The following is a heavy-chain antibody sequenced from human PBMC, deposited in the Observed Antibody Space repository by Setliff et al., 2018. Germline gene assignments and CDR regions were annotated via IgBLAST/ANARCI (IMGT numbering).Heavy chain of an antibody. CDR2: IISNSLTI. V-gene: IGHV3-48*01. CDR1: GFNFNLYN. D-gene: IGHD6-6*01. J-gene: IGHJ4*02. Sequence: GGSLRLSCAASGFNFNLYNMNWVRQAPGKGLEWVSYIISNSLTIHYADSVRGRFTISRDNARNSLYLQMNNLRAEDTAVYYCASTQRGTSSECWGQGTLVTVS. CDR3: ASTQRGTSSEC.